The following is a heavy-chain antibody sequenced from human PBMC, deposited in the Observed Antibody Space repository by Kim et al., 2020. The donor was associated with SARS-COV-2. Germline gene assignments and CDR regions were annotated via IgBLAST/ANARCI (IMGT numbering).Heavy chain of an antibody. V-gene: IGHV3-30*18. J-gene: IGHJ3*02. CDR1: GFTFRSYG. CDR2: ISYDGTNE. D-gene: IGHD3-3*02. Sequence: GGSLRLSCAASGFTFRSYGMHWVRQAPGKGLEWVAVISYDGTNEYFGDSVKGRFTISRDNSKNTVYLQMNSLRAEDTAVYYCAKDKTAFSEWDDAFDIWG. CDR3: AKDKTAFSEWDDAFDI.